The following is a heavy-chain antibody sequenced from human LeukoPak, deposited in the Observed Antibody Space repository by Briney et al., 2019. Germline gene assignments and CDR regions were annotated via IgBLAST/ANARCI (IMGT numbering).Heavy chain of an antibody. D-gene: IGHD5-18*01. Sequence: ASVKVSCKASGYTFTGYYMHWVRQAPGQGLEWMGWINPNSGGTNYAQKFQGWVTMTRDTSISTAYMELGRLRSDDTAVYYCAREGRSYGYKYYGMDVWGQGTTVTVSS. CDR3: AREGRSYGYKYYGMDV. V-gene: IGHV1-2*04. CDR2: INPNSGGT. J-gene: IGHJ6*02. CDR1: GYTFTGYY.